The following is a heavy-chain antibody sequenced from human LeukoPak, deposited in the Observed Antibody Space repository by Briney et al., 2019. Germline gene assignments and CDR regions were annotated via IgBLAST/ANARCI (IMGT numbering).Heavy chain of an antibody. J-gene: IGHJ4*02. CDR3: ARTYSSSWYLSHLREYYFDY. Sequence: GASVKVSCKASGYTFTSYGISWVRQAPGQGLEWMGWISAYNGNTNYAQKLQGRVTMTTDTSTSTAYMELRSLRSDDTAVYYCARTYSSSWYLSHLREYYFDYWGQGTLVTVSS. V-gene: IGHV1-18*01. D-gene: IGHD6-13*01. CDR2: ISAYNGNT. CDR1: GYTFTSYG.